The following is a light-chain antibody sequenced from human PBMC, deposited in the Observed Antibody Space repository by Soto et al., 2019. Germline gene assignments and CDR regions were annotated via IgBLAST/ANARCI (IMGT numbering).Light chain of an antibody. J-gene: IGLJ1*01. CDR3: CSYAGRDTLYV. V-gene: IGLV2-11*01. Sequence: QSALAQPRSVSGSPGQSVTISCTGNSTEFGGYNYVSWYQQHPGKVPKLMIYDVSKRPSGVPDRFSGSKSGNTASLTISGLQAEDEADYYCCSYAGRDTLYVFGSGTKVTVL. CDR1: STEFGGYNY. CDR2: DVS.